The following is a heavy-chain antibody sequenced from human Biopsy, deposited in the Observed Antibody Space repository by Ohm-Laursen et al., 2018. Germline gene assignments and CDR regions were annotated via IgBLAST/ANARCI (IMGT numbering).Heavy chain of an antibody. V-gene: IGHV4-59*01. D-gene: IGHD1-14*01. CDR3: ARDSRGGRLSTSLITGKSLDS. Sequence: SETLSLTCTVSRDSISNYYWTWIRQSPGKGLEWIGYIYYTGSTKYNPSVKSRVTISVDTSKNQFSLKLNSVTAADTAVYFCARDSRGGRLSTSLITGKSLDSWGQGILVPVSS. CDR1: RDSISNYY. CDR2: IYYTGST. J-gene: IGHJ4*02.